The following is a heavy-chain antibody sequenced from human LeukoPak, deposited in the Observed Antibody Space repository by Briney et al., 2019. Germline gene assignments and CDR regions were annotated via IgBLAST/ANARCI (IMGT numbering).Heavy chain of an antibody. Sequence: PGGSLRLSCAASGFTFSSYGMHWVRQAPGKVLEWVAFIRYDGSNKYYADSVKGRFTISRDNSKNTLYLQMNSLRAEDTAVYYCAATLYSSSWYGALDIWGQGTMVTVSS. J-gene: IGHJ3*02. CDR3: AATLYSSSWYGALDI. CDR1: GFTFSSYG. V-gene: IGHV3-30*02. D-gene: IGHD6-13*01. CDR2: IRYDGSNK.